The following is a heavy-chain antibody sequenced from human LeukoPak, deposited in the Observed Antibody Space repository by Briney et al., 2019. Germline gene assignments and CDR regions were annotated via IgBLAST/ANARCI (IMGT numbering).Heavy chain of an antibody. CDR3: ATFIANYFDY. V-gene: IGHV4-4*07. CDR1: GGSISSHY. Sequence: SETLSLTCTVSGGSISSHYWSWIRQPAGKGLEWIGRIYTSGSTNYNPSLKSRVTISVDTSKNQFSLKLSSVTAADTAVYYCATFIANYFDYWGQGTLVTVSS. D-gene: IGHD6-13*01. J-gene: IGHJ4*02. CDR2: IYTSGST.